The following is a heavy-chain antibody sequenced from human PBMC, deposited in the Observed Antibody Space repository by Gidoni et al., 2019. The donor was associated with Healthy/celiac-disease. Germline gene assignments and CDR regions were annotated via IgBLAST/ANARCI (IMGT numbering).Heavy chain of an antibody. D-gene: IGHD3-22*01. Sequence: QLQLQESGPGLVKPSETLSLTCTVSGDSISSISYYWGWIRQPPGKGLEWIGSIYYTGSTYYNPSLKSRVTISVDTSKNQFSLKLSSVTAADTAVYYCARSPLRYYYDSSGYSFDYWGRGTLVTVSS. J-gene: IGHJ4*02. CDR2: IYYTGST. CDR1: GDSISSISYY. CDR3: ARSPLRYYYDSSGYSFDY. V-gene: IGHV4-39*01.